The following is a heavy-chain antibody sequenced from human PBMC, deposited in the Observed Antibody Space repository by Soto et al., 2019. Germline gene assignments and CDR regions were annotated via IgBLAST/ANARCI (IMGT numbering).Heavy chain of an antibody. V-gene: IGHV1-24*01. D-gene: IGHD3-22*01. Sequence: ASVKVSCKVSGYTLTELSMHWVRQAPGKGLEWMGGFDPEDGETIYAQKFQGRVTMTEDTSTDTAYMELSSLRSEDTAVYYCATRPMYYYDSSGSQTVDYWGQGTLVTVS. CDR1: GYTLTELS. J-gene: IGHJ4*02. CDR3: ATRPMYYYDSSGSQTVDY. CDR2: FDPEDGET.